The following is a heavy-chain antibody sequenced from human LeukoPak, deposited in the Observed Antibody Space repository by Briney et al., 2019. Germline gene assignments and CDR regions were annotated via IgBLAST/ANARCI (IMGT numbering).Heavy chain of an antibody. D-gene: IGHD2-15*01. CDR2: IIPIFGTA. Sequence: ASVKVSCKASGGTFSSYAISWVRQAPGQGLEWMGGIIPIFGTANYAQKFRGRVTITADESTSTAYMELSSLRSEDTAVYYCAREVYSGGSSGDAFDIWGQGTMVTVSS. V-gene: IGHV1-69*13. CDR3: AREVYSGGSSGDAFDI. CDR1: GGTFSSYA. J-gene: IGHJ3*02.